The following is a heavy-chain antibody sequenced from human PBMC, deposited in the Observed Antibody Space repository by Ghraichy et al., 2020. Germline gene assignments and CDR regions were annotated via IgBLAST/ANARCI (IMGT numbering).Heavy chain of an antibody. CDR1: GGSISSGDYY. D-gene: IGHD4-23*01. J-gene: IGHJ4*02. CDR2: IYYSGST. CDR3: AKGFERYGGVEYYFDY. Sequence: SETLSLTCTVSGGSISSGDYYWSWIRQPPGKGLEWIGYIYYSGSTYYNPSLKSRVTISVDTSKNQFSLKLSSVTAADTAVYYCAKGFERYGGVEYYFDYWGQGTLVTVSS. V-gene: IGHV4-30-4*01.